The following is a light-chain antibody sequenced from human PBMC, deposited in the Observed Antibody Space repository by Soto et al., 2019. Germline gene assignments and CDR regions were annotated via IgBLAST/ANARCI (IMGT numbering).Light chain of an antibody. Sequence: QMTQSPSTLSASVGDRVTITCRASQSISSWLAWYQQKPGKAPKLLIYDASSLESGVPSRFSGSGSGTEFTLTISSLQPDHFATYYCQQYNSYWGTPGQPTKVEI. CDR3: QQYNSYWGT. CDR1: QSISSW. CDR2: DAS. J-gene: IGKJ1*01. V-gene: IGKV1-5*01.